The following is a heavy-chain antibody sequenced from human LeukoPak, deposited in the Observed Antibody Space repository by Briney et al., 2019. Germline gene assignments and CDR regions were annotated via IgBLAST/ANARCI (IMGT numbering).Heavy chain of an antibody. Sequence: SETLSLTCAVYGGSFSGYYWSWIRQPPGKGLEWIGYIYYSGSTNYNPSLKSRVTISVDTSKNQFSLKLSSVTAADTAVYYCARGSDILTGYYYDAFDIWGQGTMVTVSS. J-gene: IGHJ3*02. D-gene: IGHD3-9*01. CDR1: GGSFSGYY. CDR3: ARGSDILTGYYYDAFDI. CDR2: IYYSGST. V-gene: IGHV4-59*01.